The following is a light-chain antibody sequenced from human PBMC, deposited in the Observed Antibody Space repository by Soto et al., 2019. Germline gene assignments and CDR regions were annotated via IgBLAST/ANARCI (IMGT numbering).Light chain of an antibody. Sequence: DIVVTQSPLSLPVTPGEPAYISCRSSQSLLDAAGRNLLDWYLQKPGQSPQLLIYLGSTRASGVPDRFSGSGSGTDFTLQISRVEAEDVGVYYCMQALQTPRTFGQGTKVEIK. CDR1: QSLLDAAGRNL. CDR2: LGS. J-gene: IGKJ1*01. CDR3: MQALQTPRT. V-gene: IGKV2-28*01.